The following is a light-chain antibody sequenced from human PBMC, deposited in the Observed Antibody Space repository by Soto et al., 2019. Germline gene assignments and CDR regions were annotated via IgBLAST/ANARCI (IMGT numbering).Light chain of an antibody. CDR2: YDN. Sequence: QSVLTQPPSASGTPGQRVTISCSGSNSNIGSNTVNWYQQLPGTAPKLLIYYDNLRPSGVPDRISGSKSGTSASLAISGLQSEDEADYYCAAWDDSLNGWVFGGGTKVTVL. V-gene: IGLV1-44*01. CDR3: AAWDDSLNGWV. CDR1: NSNIGSNT. J-gene: IGLJ3*02.